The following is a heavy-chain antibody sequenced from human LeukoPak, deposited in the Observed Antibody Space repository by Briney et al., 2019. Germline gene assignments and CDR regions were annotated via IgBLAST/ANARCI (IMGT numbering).Heavy chain of an antibody. D-gene: IGHD5-18*01. V-gene: IGHV4-4*02. CDR1: GGSISSSNW. CDR2: IYHSGST. CDR3: ARVYSYGLNYYYYYYMDV. Sequence: PSGTLSLTCAVSGGSISSSNWWSWVRQPPGKGLEWIGEIYHSGSTNYNPSLKSRVTISVDKSKKQFSLKLSSVTAADTAVYYCARVYSYGLNYYYYYYMDVWGKGTTVTVSS. J-gene: IGHJ6*03.